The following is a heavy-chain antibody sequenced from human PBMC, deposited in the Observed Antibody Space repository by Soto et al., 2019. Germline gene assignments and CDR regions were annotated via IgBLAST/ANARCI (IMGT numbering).Heavy chain of an antibody. CDR1: GYTFTSYD. V-gene: IGHV1-8*01. D-gene: IGHD1-26*01. J-gene: IGHJ6*04. Sequence: ASVKVSFKASGYTFTSYDINWVLQATGQGLEWMGWINPNSGNTGYAQKFQGRVTMYRNTSISTAYMELSSLRSEDTAVYYCARRVGADRKGMDVWGKGNPVTVSS. CDR3: ARRVGADRKGMDV. CDR2: INPNSGNT.